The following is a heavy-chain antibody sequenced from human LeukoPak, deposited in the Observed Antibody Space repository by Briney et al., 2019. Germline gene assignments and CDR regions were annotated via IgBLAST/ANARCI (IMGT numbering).Heavy chain of an antibody. D-gene: IGHD2-2*01. Sequence: PSETLSLTCTVSGGSISSGSYPWSWIRQPAGKGLEWIGRIYTSGSTNHNPSLKSRVTISVDTSKNQFSLKLSSVTAADTALYYCARDSLLPSAMGYYYMDVWGKGTTVTVSS. CDR3: ARDSLLPSAMGYYYMDV. V-gene: IGHV4-61*02. J-gene: IGHJ6*03. CDR2: IYTSGST. CDR1: GGSISSGSYP.